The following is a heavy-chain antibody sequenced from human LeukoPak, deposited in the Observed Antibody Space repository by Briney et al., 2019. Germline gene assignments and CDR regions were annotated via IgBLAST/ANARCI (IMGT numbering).Heavy chain of an antibody. J-gene: IGHJ6*03. CDR2: IYYSGST. Sequence: SETLSLTCTVSGGSISSYYWSWIRQPPGKGLEWIGYIYYSGSTNYNPSLKSRVTISVDTSKNQFSLKLSSVTAADTAVSYCARGLLWFGEGVANMDVWGKGTTVTISS. V-gene: IGHV4-59*01. CDR3: ARGLLWFGEGVANMDV. CDR1: GGSISSYY. D-gene: IGHD3-10*01.